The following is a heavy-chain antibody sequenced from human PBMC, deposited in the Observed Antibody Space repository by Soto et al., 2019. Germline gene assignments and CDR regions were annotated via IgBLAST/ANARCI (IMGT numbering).Heavy chain of an antibody. D-gene: IGHD4-4*01. V-gene: IGHV1-2*02. CDR3: ARSDHSTSYPLDL. CDR2: MNPRSGGT. Sequence: ASVKVSCKASGYTFTNYYMHWVRQAPGQGLEWMGWMNPRSGGTKYAQAFQDRVTMTRDASISTAYMEVTSLGHGDKAVYFCARSDHSTSYPLDLWGPGTLVTVSA. J-gene: IGHJ5*02. CDR1: GYTFTNYY.